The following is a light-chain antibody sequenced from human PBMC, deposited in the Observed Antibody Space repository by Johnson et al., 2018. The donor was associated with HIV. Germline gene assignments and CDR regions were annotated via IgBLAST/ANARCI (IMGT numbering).Light chain of an antibody. Sequence: QSVLTQPPSVSAAPGQQVTISCSGSSSNIGNNYVSWYQQLPGTAPKLLIYENDKRPSGIPDRFSGSKSGTSATLGITGLQTGDEADYYCGTWDSSLSVEVFGTGTKVTVL. CDR2: END. J-gene: IGLJ1*01. CDR1: SSNIGNNY. CDR3: GTWDSSLSVEV. V-gene: IGLV1-51*02.